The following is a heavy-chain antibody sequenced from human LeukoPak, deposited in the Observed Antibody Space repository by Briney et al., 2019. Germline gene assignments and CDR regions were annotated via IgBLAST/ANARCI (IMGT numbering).Heavy chain of an antibody. CDR1: GFTFSGYG. V-gene: IGHV3-33*01. J-gene: IGHJ4*02. CDR2: IWYDGSNK. Sequence: GRSLRLSCAASGFTFSGYGMHWVRQAPGKGLEWVAVIWYDGSNKYYADSVKGRFTISRDNSKNTLYLQMNSLRAEDTAVYYCARVPKYCTHGVCFWDWGQGTLVTVSS. D-gene: IGHD2-8*01. CDR3: ARVPKYCTHGVCFWD.